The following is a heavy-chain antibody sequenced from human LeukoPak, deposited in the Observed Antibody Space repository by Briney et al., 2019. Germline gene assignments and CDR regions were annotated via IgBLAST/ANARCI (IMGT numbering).Heavy chain of an antibody. D-gene: IGHD2-2*01. Sequence: ASVKVSCKASGYTFTGYYMHWVRQAPGQGLEWMGRVNPNNGVPNYAQKFQGRVTMTRDTAISTFYMELSSLRSDDTAVYFCAREVGYSSSYYGRFXPWGXGTXV. CDR2: VNPNNGVP. V-gene: IGHV1-2*06. CDR3: AREVGYSSSYYGRFXP. CDR1: GYTFTGYY. J-gene: IGHJ5*02.